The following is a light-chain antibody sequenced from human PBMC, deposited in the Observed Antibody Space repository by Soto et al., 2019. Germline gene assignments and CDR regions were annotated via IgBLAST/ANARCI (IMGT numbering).Light chain of an antibody. CDR3: QQYDRLPLT. J-gene: IGKJ4*01. Sequence: DIQMTQSPSSLSASVGDRVTITCQPSQDIGNYLNWYQVKPGKAPKLLIYDASSLETEVPLRFSGSSSKTDFTFTISSLQFEDVATYYCQQYDRLPLTFGGGDKLEIK. CDR1: QDIGNY. CDR2: DAS. V-gene: IGKV1-33*01.